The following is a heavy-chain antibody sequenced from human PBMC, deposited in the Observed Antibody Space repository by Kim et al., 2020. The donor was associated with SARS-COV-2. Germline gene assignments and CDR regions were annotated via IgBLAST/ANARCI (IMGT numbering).Heavy chain of an antibody. CDR3: ARTRITMIVVVTHFDY. J-gene: IGHJ4*02. V-gene: IGHV4-31*02. Sequence: YLTSRVTISVATSKNQFSLKLSSVTAADTVVYYCARTRITMIVVVTHFDYWGQGTLVTVSS. D-gene: IGHD3-22*01.